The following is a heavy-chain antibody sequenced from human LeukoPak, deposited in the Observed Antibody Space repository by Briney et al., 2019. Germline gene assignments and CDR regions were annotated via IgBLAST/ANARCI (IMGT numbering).Heavy chain of an antibody. CDR1: GYTFTDYY. J-gene: IGHJ3*01. Sequence: ASVKVSCKAAGYTFTDYYINWVRQAPGQGLEWMGWVNPDTTGTTFGQKFQDRVAVTWDASSFIVYLELRNLRSDDTAVYYCARNRNTGYDPNDALYVWGQGTMVTVSS. CDR3: ARNRNTGYDPNDALYV. D-gene: IGHD5-12*01. V-gene: IGHV1-2*02. CDR2: VNPDTTGT.